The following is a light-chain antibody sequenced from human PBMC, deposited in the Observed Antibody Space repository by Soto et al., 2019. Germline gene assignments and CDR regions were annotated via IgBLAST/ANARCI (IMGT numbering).Light chain of an antibody. CDR2: GAS. V-gene: IGKV3-20*01. J-gene: IGKJ2*01. Sequence: EIVLTQSPGTLSLSPGARATLSCRASQSVSSSYLAWYQQKPGQAPRLLIYGASNRATGIPDRFSGSGSGTDLTLTISRLEPEDFAVYYCQQYGSSTMYTFGQGTKLEIK. CDR1: QSVSSSY. CDR3: QQYGSSTMYT.